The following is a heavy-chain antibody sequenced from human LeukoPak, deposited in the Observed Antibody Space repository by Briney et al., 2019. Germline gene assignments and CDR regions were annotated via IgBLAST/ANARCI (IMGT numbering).Heavy chain of an antibody. CDR3: AGYSSSLYGGFDP. D-gene: IGHD6-13*01. CDR1: GFTFSSYG. Sequence: GGSLRLSCAASGFTFSSYGMHWVRQAPGKGLEWVAVIWYDGGNKYYADSVKGRFTISRDNSKNTLYLQMNSLRAEDTAVYYCAGYSSSLYGGFDPWGQGTLVTVSS. J-gene: IGHJ5*02. V-gene: IGHV3-33*01. CDR2: IWYDGGNK.